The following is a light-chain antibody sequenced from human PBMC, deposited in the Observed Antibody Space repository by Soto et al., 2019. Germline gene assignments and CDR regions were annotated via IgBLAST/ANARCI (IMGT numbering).Light chain of an antibody. CDR3: QHYNSYSEA. V-gene: IGKV1-5*03. CDR2: KAS. CDR1: QTISSW. Sequence: IHMTQSPSTLSASVGYRFTITCRASQTISSWLAWYQQKPGKAPKLLIYKASTLKSGVPSRFRGSGSGTEFTLTISSLQPDDFATYYCQHYNSYSEAFGQGTKVDIK. J-gene: IGKJ1*01.